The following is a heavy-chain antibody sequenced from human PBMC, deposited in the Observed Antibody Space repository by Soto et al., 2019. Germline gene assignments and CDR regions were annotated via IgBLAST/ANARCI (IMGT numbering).Heavy chain of an antibody. J-gene: IGHJ6*03. D-gene: IGHD3-10*01. CDR1: GYTFTSFG. CDR3: AREGPYGSGSYFTPHYYYYYMDV. Sequence: ASVKVSCKASGYTFTSFGISWVRQAPGQGLEWMGWISAYNGNTNYAQKLQGRVTMTTDTSTSTAYMELRSLRSDDTAVYYCAREGPYGSGSYFTPHYYYYYMDVWGKGTTVTVSS. CDR2: ISAYNGNT. V-gene: IGHV1-18*01.